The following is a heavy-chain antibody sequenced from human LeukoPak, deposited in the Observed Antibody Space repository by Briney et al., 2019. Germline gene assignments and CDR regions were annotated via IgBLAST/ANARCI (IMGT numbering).Heavy chain of an antibody. J-gene: IGHJ6*03. D-gene: IGHD1-26*01. Sequence: PGGSLRLSCAASGFTFSSYWMHWVRQAPGKGLVWVSRINSDGSSTSYADSVKGRFTISRDNAKNTLYLQMNSLRAEDTAVYYCARGVVGATVGSYYMDVWGKGTTVTVSS. V-gene: IGHV3-74*01. CDR2: INSDGSST. CDR1: GFTFSSYW. CDR3: ARGVVGATVGSYYMDV.